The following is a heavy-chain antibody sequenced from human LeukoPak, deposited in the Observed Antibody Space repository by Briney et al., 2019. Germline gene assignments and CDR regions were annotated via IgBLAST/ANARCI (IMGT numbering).Heavy chain of an antibody. CDR1: GGSISNNNYY. J-gene: IGHJ4*02. Sequence: SETLSLTCTVSGGSISNNNYYWAWIRQPPGKGLEWIGYIYYSGSSNHNPSLKSRVAMSVDTSKNQFSLRLSSVTAADTAVYYCARGFRPVEYWGQGTLVTVSS. V-gene: IGHV4-61*05. D-gene: IGHD6-6*01. CDR2: IYYSGSS. CDR3: ARGFRPVEY.